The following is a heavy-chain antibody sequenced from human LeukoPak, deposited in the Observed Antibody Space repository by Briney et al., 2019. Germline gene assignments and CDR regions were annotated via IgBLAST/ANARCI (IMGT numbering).Heavy chain of an antibody. CDR2: ITGDGTRT. J-gene: IGHJ4*02. CDR1: TSTFSSCA. Sequence: GGSLRLSCAASTSTFSSCAMTWVRQAPGKGLEWVASITGDGTRTYYTDSVKGRFTISRDNSKNTLYLQMNSLRADETAIYYCASRPRADMGPLDYWGQGTLVTVST. CDR3: ASRPRADMGPLDY. D-gene: IGHD1-14*01. V-gene: IGHV3-23*01.